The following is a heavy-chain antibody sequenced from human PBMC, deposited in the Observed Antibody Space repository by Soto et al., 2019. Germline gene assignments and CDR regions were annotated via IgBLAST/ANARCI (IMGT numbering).Heavy chain of an antibody. CDR1: SDSISSYY. CDR2: ISYSGST. D-gene: IGHD1-26*01. CDR3: ARDMHAGFTHYFDP. V-gene: IGHV4-59*01. J-gene: IGHJ5*02. Sequence: PSETLSLTCTVSSDSISSYYWSWIRQPPGKRLEWIGYISYSGSTDYNPSLKSRVTISGDTSKNQFSLKVSSVTAADTAVYYCARDMHAGFTHYFDP.